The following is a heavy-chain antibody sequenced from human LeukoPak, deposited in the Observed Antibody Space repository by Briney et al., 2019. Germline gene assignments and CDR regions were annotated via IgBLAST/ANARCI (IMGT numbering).Heavy chain of an antibody. D-gene: IGHD3-22*01. CDR3: ARDPYYYDSSSSPFADY. CDR2: INSDESNI. Sequence: GGSLRLSCAASGFSLRNYWMHWVRQAPGKGLVWVSRINSDESNINYADSVKGRFTVSRDNAKNTLYLQMNSLRAEDTAVYYCARDPYYYDSSSSPFADYWGQGTLVTVSS. CDR1: GFSLRNYW. V-gene: IGHV3-74*01. J-gene: IGHJ4*02.